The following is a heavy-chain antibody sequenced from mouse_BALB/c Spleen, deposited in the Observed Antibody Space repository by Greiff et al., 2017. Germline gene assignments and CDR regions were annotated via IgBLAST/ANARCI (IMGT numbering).Heavy chain of an antibody. CDR3: ARGGVTTAD. Sequence: EVKLVESGPGLVKPSQSLSLTCTVTGYSITSDYAWNWIRQFPGNKLEWMGYISYSGSTSYNPSLKSRISITRDTSKNQFFLQLNSVTTEDTATYYCARGGVTTADWGQGTSVTVSS. V-gene: IGHV3-2*02. J-gene: IGHJ4*01. D-gene: IGHD1-2*01. CDR2: ISYSGST. CDR1: GYSITSDYA.